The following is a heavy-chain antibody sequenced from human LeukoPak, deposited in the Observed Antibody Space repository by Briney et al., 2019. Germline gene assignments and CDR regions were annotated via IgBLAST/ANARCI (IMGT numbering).Heavy chain of an antibody. D-gene: IGHD6-19*01. Sequence: GGSLRLSCAASGFTFSSYGMSWVRQAPGKGLEWVSSISSSSYIYYADSVKGRFTISRDNAKNSLYLQMNSLRAEDTAVYYRAREGPNSSGWYEGYYYYYYMDVWGKGTTVTVSS. CDR2: ISSSSYI. CDR3: AREGPNSSGWYEGYYYYYYMDV. V-gene: IGHV3-21*01. J-gene: IGHJ6*03. CDR1: GFTFSSYG.